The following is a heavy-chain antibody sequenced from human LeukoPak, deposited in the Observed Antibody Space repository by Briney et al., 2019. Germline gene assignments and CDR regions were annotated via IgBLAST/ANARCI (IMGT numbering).Heavy chain of an antibody. CDR1: GGSISSSSYY. J-gene: IGHJ4*02. D-gene: IGHD5-24*01. Sequence: SETLSLTCTVSGGSISSSSYYWGWIRQPPGKGLEWIGSIYYSGSTYYNPSLKSRVTISVDTSKNQFSLKLSSVTAADTAVYYCVRVTWLQLGYFDNWGQGTLVTVSS. CDR2: IYYSGST. V-gene: IGHV4-39*01. CDR3: VRVTWLQLGYFDN.